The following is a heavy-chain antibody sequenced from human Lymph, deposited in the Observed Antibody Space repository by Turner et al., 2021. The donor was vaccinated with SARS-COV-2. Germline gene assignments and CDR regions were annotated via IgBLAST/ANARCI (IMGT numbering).Heavy chain of an antibody. Sequence: QLQLQESGPGLVKPSETLSLTCTVSGGSISSSSYYWGWIRQPPGKGLEWIGSIYYSGSTYHNPSHKSRVTISVDTSKNQFSLKLTSVTAADTAVYYCARNDRVVVQSFDYWGQGTLVTVSS. CDR3: ARNDRVVVQSFDY. CDR2: IYYSGST. V-gene: IGHV4-39*01. J-gene: IGHJ4*02. D-gene: IGHD3-22*01. CDR1: GGSISSSSYY.